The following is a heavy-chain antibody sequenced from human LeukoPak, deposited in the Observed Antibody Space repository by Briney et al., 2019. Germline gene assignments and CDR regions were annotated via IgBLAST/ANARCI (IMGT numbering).Heavy chain of an antibody. CDR2: IDSSGGT. V-gene: IGHV4-59*08. Sequence: SETLSLTCTVSGGSISTLSWSWIRQPPGKGLEWIGNIDSSGGTNYNPSLKSRVTISIDTSKIQFSLNLSSVTAADTALYYCARQYSSSWSNYYYYMDVWGKGTTVTVSS. D-gene: IGHD6-13*01. CDR1: GGSISTLS. J-gene: IGHJ6*03. CDR3: ARQYSSSWSNYYYYMDV.